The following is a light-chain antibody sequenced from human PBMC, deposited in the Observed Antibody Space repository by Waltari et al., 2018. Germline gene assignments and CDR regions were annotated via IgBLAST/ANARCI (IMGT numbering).Light chain of an antibody. Sequence: EIVMTQSPATLSVSPGERATPSCRASQSVSSNLAWYQQKPGQAPRLLIYGASTRATGIPARFSGSGSGTEFTLTISSLQSEDFAVYYCQQYNNWLTTFGQGTKLEIK. CDR2: GAS. V-gene: IGKV3-15*01. CDR3: QQYNNWLTT. J-gene: IGKJ2*01. CDR1: QSVSSN.